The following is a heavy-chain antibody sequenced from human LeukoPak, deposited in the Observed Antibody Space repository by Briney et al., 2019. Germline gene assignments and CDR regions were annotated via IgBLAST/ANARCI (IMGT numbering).Heavy chain of an antibody. J-gene: IGHJ4*02. D-gene: IGHD1-7*01. CDR1: GYTFTSYG. V-gene: IGHV1-18*01. CDR3: ARDLVFSDITGTSSSCSDY. Sequence: ASVKVSCKASGYTFTSYGISWVRQAPGQGLEWMGWISAYNGNTNYAQKLQGRVTMTTDISTSTAYMELRSLRSDDTAVYYCARDLVFSDITGTSSSCSDYWGQGTLVTVSS. CDR2: ISAYNGNT.